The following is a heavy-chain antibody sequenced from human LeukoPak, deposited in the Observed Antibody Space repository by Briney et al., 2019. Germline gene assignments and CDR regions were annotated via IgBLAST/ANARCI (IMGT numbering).Heavy chain of an antibody. CDR1: GGSISSSSYY. Sequence: PSETLSLTCTVSGGSISSSSYYWGWIRQPPGQGLEWIGEINHSGSTNYNPSLKSRVTISVDTSKNQFSLKLSSVTAADTAVYYCAVDFWSGYYRMDYWGQGTLVTVSS. D-gene: IGHD3-3*01. CDR2: INHSGST. J-gene: IGHJ4*02. CDR3: AVDFWSGYYRMDY. V-gene: IGHV4-39*07.